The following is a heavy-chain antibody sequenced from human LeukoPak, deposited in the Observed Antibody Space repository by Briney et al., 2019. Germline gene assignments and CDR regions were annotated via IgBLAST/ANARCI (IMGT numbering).Heavy chain of an antibody. CDR2: IYYSGST. CDR3: ARGEDYYDSSGYYYDALDI. J-gene: IGHJ3*02. D-gene: IGHD3-22*01. CDR1: GGPISSGDYY. V-gene: IGHV4-30-4*01. Sequence: SETLSLTCTVSGGPISSGDYYWSWIRQPPGKGLEWIGYIYYSGSTYYNPSLKSRVTISVDTSKNQFSLKLSSVTAADTAVYYCARGEDYYDSSGYYYDALDIWGQGTMVTVSS.